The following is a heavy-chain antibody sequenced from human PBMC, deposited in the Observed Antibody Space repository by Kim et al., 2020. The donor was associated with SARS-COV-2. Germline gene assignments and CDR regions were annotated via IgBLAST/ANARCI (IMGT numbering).Heavy chain of an antibody. CDR2: IYSGGST. D-gene: IGHD5-12*01. Sequence: GGSLRLSCAASGFTVSSNYMSWVRQAPGKGLEWVSVIYSGGSTYYADSVKGRFTISRDNSKNTLYLQMNSLRAEDTAVYYCARGAPSSGYDFYYYYGMDVWGQGTTVTVSS. CDR1: GFTVSSNY. V-gene: IGHV3-53*01. J-gene: IGHJ6*02. CDR3: ARGAPSSGYDFYYYYGMDV.